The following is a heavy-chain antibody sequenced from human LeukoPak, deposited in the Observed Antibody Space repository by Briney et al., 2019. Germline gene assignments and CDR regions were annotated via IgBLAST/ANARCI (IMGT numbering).Heavy chain of an antibody. D-gene: IGHD3-10*01. Sequence: ASVKVSCXASGYTFTGYYMHWVRQARGQGLEWMARINPNSGGTNYAQKFQGRVTMTRDTSISTAYMELSRLRFDDTAVYYCARRARSSGSPTSNDYWGQGTLVTVSS. CDR3: ARRARSSGSPTSNDY. J-gene: IGHJ4*02. CDR2: INPNSGGT. V-gene: IGHV1-2*06. CDR1: GYTFTGYY.